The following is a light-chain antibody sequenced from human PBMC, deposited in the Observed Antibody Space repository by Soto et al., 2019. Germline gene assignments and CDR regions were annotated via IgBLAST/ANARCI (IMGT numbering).Light chain of an antibody. V-gene: IGKV3-20*01. CDR1: QSVSSSY. Sequence: EIGLTQSPCTLSSSPGERATLSCGASQSVSSSYLAWYQQKPGQAPRLLIYDASSRATGIPDRFSGSGSGTDFTLTISRLQPEDFAVYYCQQYGSSPTFGQGTKVDIK. CDR3: QQYGSSPT. CDR2: DAS. J-gene: IGKJ1*01.